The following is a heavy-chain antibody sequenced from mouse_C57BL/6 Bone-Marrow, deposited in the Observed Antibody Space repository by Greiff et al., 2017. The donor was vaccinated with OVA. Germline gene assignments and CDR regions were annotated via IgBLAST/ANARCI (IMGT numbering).Heavy chain of an antibody. CDR3: ARDLRYGSSPYCYFDV. D-gene: IGHD1-1*01. V-gene: IGHV3-6*01. CDR2: ISYDGSN. CDR1: GYSITSGYY. J-gene: IGHJ1*03. Sequence: EVQLQQSGPGLVKPSQSLSLTCSVTGYSITSGYYWNWIRQFPGNKLEWMGYISYDGSNNYNPSLKNRISITRDTSKNQFFLKLNSVTTEDTATYYCARDLRYGSSPYCYFDVWGTGTTVTVSS.